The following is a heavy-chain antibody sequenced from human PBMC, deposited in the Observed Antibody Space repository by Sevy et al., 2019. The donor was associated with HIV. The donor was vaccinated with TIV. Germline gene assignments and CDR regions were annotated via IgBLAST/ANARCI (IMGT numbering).Heavy chain of an antibody. Sequence: ASVKVSCKASGYTFTSYAMHWVRQAPGQRLEWMGWINAGNGNTKYSQKFQGRVTITRDTSASTAYMGLSSLRSEDTAVYYCAREPEWYSSSALDYWGQGTLVTVSS. CDR3: AREPEWYSSSALDY. J-gene: IGHJ4*02. CDR1: GYTFTSYA. V-gene: IGHV1-3*01. D-gene: IGHD6-6*01. CDR2: INAGNGNT.